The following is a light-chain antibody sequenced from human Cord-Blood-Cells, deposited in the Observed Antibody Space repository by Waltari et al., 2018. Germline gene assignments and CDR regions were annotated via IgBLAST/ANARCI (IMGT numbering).Light chain of an antibody. CDR1: QDISNY. J-gene: IGKJ4*01. CDR2: DAS. Sequence: DIQMTQSPSSLSASVGDRVTITCQASQDISNYLTWYQQKPGKAPKLLIYDASNLEKGVPSRFSGSGSGTDFTFTISSLQPEDIATYYCQQYDNLLTFGGGTKVEIK. V-gene: IGKV1-33*01. CDR3: QQYDNLLT.